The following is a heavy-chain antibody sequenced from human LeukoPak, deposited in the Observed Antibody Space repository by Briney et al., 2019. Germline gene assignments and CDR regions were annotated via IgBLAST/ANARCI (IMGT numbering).Heavy chain of an antibody. Sequence: YPGGSLRLSCAASGFTFSSYAMSWVRQAPGKGLEWVSAISGSGGSTYYADSVKGRFTISRDNSKNTLYLQMNSLRAEDTAVYYCAKDRIVYDFWSALVFDYWGQGTLVTVSS. CDR3: AKDRIVYDFWSALVFDY. J-gene: IGHJ4*02. V-gene: IGHV3-23*01. D-gene: IGHD3-3*01. CDR1: GFTFSSYA. CDR2: ISGSGGST.